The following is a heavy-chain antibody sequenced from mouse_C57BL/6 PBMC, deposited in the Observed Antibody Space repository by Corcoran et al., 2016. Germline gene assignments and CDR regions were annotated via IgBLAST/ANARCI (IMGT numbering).Heavy chain of an antibody. CDR2: INPNNGGT. CDR1: GYTFTDYY. CDR3: ARSPYYGNYFDV. D-gene: IGHD2-10*01. J-gene: IGHJ1*03. V-gene: IGHV1-26*01. Sequence: EVHLQQSGPELVKPGASVKISCKASGYTFTDYYMNWVKQSHGKSLEWIGDINPNNGGTSYNQKFKGKATLTVDKSSSTAYMELRSLTSEDSAVYYCARSPYYGNYFDVWGTGTTVTVSS.